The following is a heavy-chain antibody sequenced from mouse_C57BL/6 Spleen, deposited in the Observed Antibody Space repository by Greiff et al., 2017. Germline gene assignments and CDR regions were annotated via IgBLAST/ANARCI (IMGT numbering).Heavy chain of an antibody. CDR1: GYTFTSYW. CDR3: ARSVYYPDAMDY. Sequence: QVQLQQPGAELVKPGASVKLSCKASGYTFTSYWMHWVKQRPGQGLEWIGMIHPNSGSTNYNEKFKSKATLTVDKSSSTAYMQLSSLTSEDSAVYYCARSVYYPDAMDYWGQGTSVTVSS. V-gene: IGHV1-64*01. D-gene: IGHD1-1*01. CDR2: IHPNSGST. J-gene: IGHJ4*01.